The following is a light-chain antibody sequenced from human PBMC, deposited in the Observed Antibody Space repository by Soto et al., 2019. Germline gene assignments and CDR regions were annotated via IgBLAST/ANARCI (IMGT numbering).Light chain of an antibody. CDR2: DAS. CDR3: QQRSNWPPYT. V-gene: IGKV3-11*01. Sequence: EIVLTQSPATLSLSPGERATLSCRASQSVSSYLACYQQKPGQAPRLLIYDASNRATGIPARFSGSGSGTDFPLTISSQEPEDFAVYYCQQRSNWPPYTFGQGTKLEIK. CDR1: QSVSSY. J-gene: IGKJ2*01.